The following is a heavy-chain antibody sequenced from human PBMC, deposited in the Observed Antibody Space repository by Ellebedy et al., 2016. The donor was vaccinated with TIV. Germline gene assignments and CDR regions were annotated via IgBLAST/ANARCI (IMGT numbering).Heavy chain of an antibody. CDR2: IYTDGST. CDR1: GGSIGTYY. J-gene: IGHJ3*02. Sequence: MPGGSLRLSCNVSGGSIGTYYWSWIRQPAGRGLEWLGRIYTDGSTNYNPSLKSRVTMSVDTSKNQFSLKLSSVTAADTAMYYCTRPRSYCGAGCFGPNDAFDIWGPGTMVTVSS. D-gene: IGHD2-21*02. CDR3: TRPRSYCGAGCFGPNDAFDI. V-gene: IGHV4-4*07.